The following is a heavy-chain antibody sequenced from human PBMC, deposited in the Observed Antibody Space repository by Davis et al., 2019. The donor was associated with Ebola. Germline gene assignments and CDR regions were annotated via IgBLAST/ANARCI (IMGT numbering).Heavy chain of an antibody. CDR2: IYHSGST. CDR3: ARGSYDILTGWLDY. CDR1: GGSTSSSNW. Sequence: SETLSLTCAVSGGSTSSSNWWSWVRQPPGKGLEWIGEIYHSGSTNYNPSLKSRVTISVDKSKNQFSLKLSSVTAADTAVYYCARGSYDILTGWLDYWGHGTLVTVSS. D-gene: IGHD3-9*01. J-gene: IGHJ4*01. V-gene: IGHV4-4*02.